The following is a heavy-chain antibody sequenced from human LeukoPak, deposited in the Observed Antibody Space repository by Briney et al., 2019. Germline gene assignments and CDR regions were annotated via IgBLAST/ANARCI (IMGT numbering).Heavy chain of an antibody. J-gene: IGHJ4*02. CDR3: ARKDILTGYYY. CDR2: MNPNSGNT. V-gene: IGHV1-8*01. CDR1: GYTFTRYD. D-gene: IGHD3-9*01. Sequence: ASVKVSCKASGYTFTRYDISWVRQATGQGLGWMGWMNPNSGNTGYAQKFQGRVTMTRNTSISTAYMELSSLRSEDTAVYYCARKDILTGYYYWGQGTLVTVSS.